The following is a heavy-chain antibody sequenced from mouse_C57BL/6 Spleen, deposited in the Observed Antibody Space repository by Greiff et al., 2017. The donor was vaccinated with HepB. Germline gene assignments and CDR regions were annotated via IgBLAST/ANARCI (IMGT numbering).Heavy chain of an antibody. D-gene: IGHD2-2*01. J-gene: IGHJ4*01. V-gene: IGHV1-7*01. CDR3: ATEGLSVGYAMDY. CDR2: INPSSGYT. CDR1: GYTFTSYW. Sequence: QVQLQQSGAELAKPGASVKLSCKASGYTFTSYWMHWVKQRPGQGLEWIGYINPSSGYTKYNQKFKDKATLTADKSSSTAYMQLSSLTYEDSAVYYCATEGLSVGYAMDYWGQGTSVTVSS.